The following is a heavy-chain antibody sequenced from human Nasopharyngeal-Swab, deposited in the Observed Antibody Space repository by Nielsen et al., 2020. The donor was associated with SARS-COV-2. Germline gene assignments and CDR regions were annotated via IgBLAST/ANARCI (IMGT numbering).Heavy chain of an antibody. CDR3: ARDSRGYSYGYIYFDY. Sequence: GGSLELSCEASGFTFSGYWMGWVRQAPGKGLEWVANIKQDGSEKYYVDSVKGRFTISRDNAKNSLYLQMNSLRAEDTAVYYCARDSRGYSYGYIYFDYWGQGTLVTVSS. D-gene: IGHD5-18*01. J-gene: IGHJ4*02. CDR2: IKQDGSEK. CDR1: GFTFSGYW. V-gene: IGHV3-7*03.